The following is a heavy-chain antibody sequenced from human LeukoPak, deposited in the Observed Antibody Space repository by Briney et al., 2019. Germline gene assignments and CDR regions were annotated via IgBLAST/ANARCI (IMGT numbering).Heavy chain of an antibody. D-gene: IGHD3-16*01. CDR3: ARGGGS. Sequence: GGSLRLSCAASGFTFSSYWMSWVRQAPGKGLEWVATIKEDGSEIYYVDSVKGRFTISRDNPKNSLYRQMNSLRAEDTAIYYCARGGGSGGQGTLVTVSS. CDR1: GFTFSSYW. CDR2: IKEDGSEI. J-gene: IGHJ4*02. V-gene: IGHV3-7*01.